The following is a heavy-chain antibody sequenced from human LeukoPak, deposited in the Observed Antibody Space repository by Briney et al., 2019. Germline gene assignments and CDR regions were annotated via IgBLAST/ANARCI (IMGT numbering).Heavy chain of an antibody. J-gene: IGHJ5*02. CDR1: GGPISSGDYY. CDR2: IYYSGST. Sequence: SQTLSLTCTVSGGPISSGDYYWSWIRQPPGTGLEWIGYIYYSGSTYYNPSLKSRVTISVDTSKNQFSLKLSSVTAADTAVYYCARSPAPGDDFWSGYKAWGQGTLVTVSS. V-gene: IGHV4-30-4*01. CDR3: ARSPAPGDDFWSGYKA. D-gene: IGHD3-3*01.